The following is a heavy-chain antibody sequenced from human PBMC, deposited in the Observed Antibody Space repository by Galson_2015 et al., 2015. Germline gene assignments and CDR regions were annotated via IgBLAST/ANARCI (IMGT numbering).Heavy chain of an antibody. CDR3: ARGMVRGYWFDP. D-gene: IGHD3-10*01. J-gene: IGHJ5*02. CDR1: GGSFSGYY. Sequence: SETLSLTCAAYGGSFSGYYWSWIRQPPGKGLEWIGEINHSGSTNYNPSLKSRVTISVDTSKNQFSLKLSSVTAADTAVYYCARGMVRGYWFDPWGQGTLVTVSS. CDR2: INHSGST. V-gene: IGHV4-34*01.